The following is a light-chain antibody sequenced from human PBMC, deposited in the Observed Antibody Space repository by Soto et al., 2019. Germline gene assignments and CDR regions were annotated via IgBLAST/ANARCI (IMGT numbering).Light chain of an antibody. CDR1: QSVSSS. Sequence: EIVLTQSPATLSLSPGERATLSCRASQSVSSSLAWYQQKPGQAPRLLIYDASNTATGIPARFSGSGSGTDFTLPISSLEPEDVAVYYCQHRSNWPITFGGGTKVEIK. J-gene: IGKJ4*01. CDR3: QHRSNWPIT. CDR2: DAS. V-gene: IGKV3-11*01.